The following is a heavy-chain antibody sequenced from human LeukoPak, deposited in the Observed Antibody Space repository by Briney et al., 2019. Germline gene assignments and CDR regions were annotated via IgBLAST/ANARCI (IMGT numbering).Heavy chain of an antibody. D-gene: IGHD6-19*01. V-gene: IGHV1-8*01. J-gene: IGHJ4*02. CDR2: MNPNSGNT. Sequence: ASVKVSCKASGYTFTSYDINWVRQATGQGLEWMGWMNPNSGNTGYAQKFQGRVTMTRNTSISTAYMELSSLRSEDTAVYYCAKGFDSSGLLGYWGQGTLVTVSS. CDR1: GYTFTSYD. CDR3: AKGFDSSGLLGY.